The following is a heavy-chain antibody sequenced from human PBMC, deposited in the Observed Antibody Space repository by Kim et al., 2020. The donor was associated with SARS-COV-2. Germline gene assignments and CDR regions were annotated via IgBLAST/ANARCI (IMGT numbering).Heavy chain of an antibody. CDR3: AVRKRQLSRGWFDP. Sequence: SETLSLTCAVYGGSFSGYYWSWIRQPPGKGLEWIGEINHSGSTNYNPSLKSRVTISVDTSKNQFSLKLSSVTAADTAVYYCAVRKRQLSRGWFDPWGQGTLVTVSS. V-gene: IGHV4-34*01. CDR2: INHSGST. J-gene: IGHJ5*02. D-gene: IGHD6-13*01. CDR1: GGSFSGYY.